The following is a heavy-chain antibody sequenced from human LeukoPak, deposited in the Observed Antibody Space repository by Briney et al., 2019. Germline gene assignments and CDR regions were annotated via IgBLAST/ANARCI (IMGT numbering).Heavy chain of an antibody. CDR2: IYYSGST. CDR1: GGSISSYY. V-gene: IGHV4-59*08. J-gene: IGHJ5*02. CDR3: ARLYYDSSGYYWFDP. Sequence: SETLSLTCTVSGGSISSYYWSWIRQPPGKGLEWIGYIYYSGSTNYNPSLKSRVTISVDTSKNQFSLKLSSVTATDTAVYYCARLYYDSSGYYWFDPWGQGTLVTVSS. D-gene: IGHD3-22*01.